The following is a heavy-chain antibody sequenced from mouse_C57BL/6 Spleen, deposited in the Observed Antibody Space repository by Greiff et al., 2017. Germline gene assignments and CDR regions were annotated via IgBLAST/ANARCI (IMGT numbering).Heavy chain of an antibody. Sequence: EVMLVESGGGLVKPGGSLKLSCAASGFTFSDYGMHWVRQAPEKGLEWVAYISSGSSTIYYADTVKGRFTISRDNAKNTLFLQMTSLRSEDTAMYYCATNWDGYYAMDYWGQGTSVTVSS. CDR2: ISSGSSTI. CDR3: ATNWDGYYAMDY. CDR1: GFTFSDYG. V-gene: IGHV5-17*01. J-gene: IGHJ4*01. D-gene: IGHD4-1*01.